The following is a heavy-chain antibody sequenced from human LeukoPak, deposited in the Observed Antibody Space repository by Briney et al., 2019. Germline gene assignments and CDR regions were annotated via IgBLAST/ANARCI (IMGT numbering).Heavy chain of an antibody. CDR1: GFTFSSYA. D-gene: IGHD1-26*01. CDR2: ISCDGSNK. V-gene: IGHV3-30*04. CDR3: ARRASGSYSGSFDY. Sequence: GGSLRLSCAASGFTFSSYAMHWVRQAPGKGLEWVAVISCDGSNKYYADSVKGRFTISRDNSKNTLYLQMNSLRAEDTAVYYCARRASGSYSGSFDYWGQGTLVTVSS. J-gene: IGHJ4*02.